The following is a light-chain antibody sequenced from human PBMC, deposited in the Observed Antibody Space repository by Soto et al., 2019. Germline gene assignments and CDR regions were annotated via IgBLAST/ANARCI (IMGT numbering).Light chain of an antibody. V-gene: IGKV3-15*01. Sequence: EIVMTQSPATLSVSPGERATLSCRAGQSVSSNLAWYQQKPGQAPRLLIYDASTRATGIPVRFSGSGSGTEFTLTSSSLRSEDFAVYYCQQYDNWPPFTVGPGTRVDIK. CDR3: QQYDNWPPFT. CDR2: DAS. J-gene: IGKJ3*01. CDR1: QSVSSN.